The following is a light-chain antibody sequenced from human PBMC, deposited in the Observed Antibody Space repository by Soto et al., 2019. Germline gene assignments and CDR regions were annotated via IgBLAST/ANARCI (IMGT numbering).Light chain of an antibody. Sequence: EIVLTQSPGTLSLSPGASATLSCRASQSVSSSYLAWYQQKPGQAPRLLIYGASTRATGIPARFSGSGSGTEFTLTISSLQSEDFAVYYCQQYNNWPWTFGQGTKVDIK. J-gene: IGKJ1*01. CDR2: GAS. CDR3: QQYNNWPWT. V-gene: IGKV3D-15*01. CDR1: QSVSSSY.